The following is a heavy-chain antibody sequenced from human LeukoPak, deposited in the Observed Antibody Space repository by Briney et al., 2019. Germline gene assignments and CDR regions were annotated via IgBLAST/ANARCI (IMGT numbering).Heavy chain of an antibody. Sequence: SETLSLTCTVSGYSISSGYYWCWIRQPPGKGLEWIGYIYYSGSTNYNPSLKCRVTISVDTSKNQFSLKLSSVTAADTAVYYCASSNYGDPFDYWGQGTLVTVSS. CDR2: IYYSGST. CDR3: ASSNYGDPFDY. CDR1: GYSISSGYY. J-gene: IGHJ4*02. V-gene: IGHV4-61*01. D-gene: IGHD4-17*01.